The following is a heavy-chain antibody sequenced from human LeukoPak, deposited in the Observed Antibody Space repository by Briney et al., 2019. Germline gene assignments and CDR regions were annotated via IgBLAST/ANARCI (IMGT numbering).Heavy chain of an antibody. J-gene: IGHJ4*02. D-gene: IGHD5-12*01. CDR1: RFTFSDYY. V-gene: IGHV3-11*01. Sequence: GRSLRLSCAASRFTFSDYYMSWIRQAPGKGLEWVSYISSSGSTIYYADSVKGRFTISRDNAKNSLYLQMNSLRAEDTAVYYCAIYPTHIRYIVATMWGQGTLVTVSS. CDR3: AIYPTHIRYIVATM. CDR2: ISSSGSTI.